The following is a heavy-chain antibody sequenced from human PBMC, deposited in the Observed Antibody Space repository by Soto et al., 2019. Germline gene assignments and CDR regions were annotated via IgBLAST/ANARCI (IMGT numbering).Heavy chain of an antibody. V-gene: IGHV3-23*01. CDR1: GFPFSAYA. Sequence: LRLSCVASGFPFSAYAMNWVRQTPGKGLEWVCGIGGSGTTIYCADSVKGRFTISRDNFGNTMYLQMNSVRVEDTAVYYCARSVRHLSWFDPWGQGTRVTVSS. CDR2: IGGSGTTI. CDR3: ARSVRHLSWFDP. J-gene: IGHJ5*02. D-gene: IGHD3-10*01.